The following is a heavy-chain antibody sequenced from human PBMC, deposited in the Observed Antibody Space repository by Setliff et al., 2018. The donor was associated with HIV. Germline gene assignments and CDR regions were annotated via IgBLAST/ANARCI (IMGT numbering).Heavy chain of an antibody. J-gene: IGHJ4*02. D-gene: IGHD4-17*01. CDR2: IYPNTGGT. Sequence: ASVKVSCKASGSTFTEFYVHWVRQAPGEGLEWIGWIYPNTGGTNYAQKFQGRVTMTRDTSIRKAYMELRMLTSDDTAIYYCTRSTTADWGQGTRVTVSS. V-gene: IGHV1-2*02. CDR1: GSTFTEFY. CDR3: TRSTTAD.